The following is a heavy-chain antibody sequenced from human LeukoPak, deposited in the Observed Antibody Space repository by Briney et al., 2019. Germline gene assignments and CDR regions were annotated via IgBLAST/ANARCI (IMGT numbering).Heavy chain of an antibody. V-gene: IGHV1-24*01. Sequence: GASVKVSCKVSGYTLTELSMHWVRQAPGKGLEWMGGFDPEDGETIYAQKFQGRVTMTEDTSTDTAYMELSSLRSEDTAVYYCASPSLTGDYYYYYMDVWGKGTTVTVSS. CDR2: FDPEDGET. CDR3: ASPSLTGDYYYYYMDV. CDR1: GYTLTELS. D-gene: IGHD1-20*01. J-gene: IGHJ6*03.